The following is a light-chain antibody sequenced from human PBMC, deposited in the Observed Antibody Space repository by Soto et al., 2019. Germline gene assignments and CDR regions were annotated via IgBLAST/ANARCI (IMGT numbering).Light chain of an antibody. V-gene: IGKV3-20*01. CDR1: QSVSSSY. J-gene: IGKJ4*01. Sequence: NVFTQSPGTLSLSPGERATLSCRASQSVSSSYLAWYQQKPGQAPRLLIYGASSRATGIPDRFSGSGSGTDFTLTISRLEPEDSAVYYCQQYYSMPFTFGGGTKVDIK. CDR2: GAS. CDR3: QQYYSMPFT.